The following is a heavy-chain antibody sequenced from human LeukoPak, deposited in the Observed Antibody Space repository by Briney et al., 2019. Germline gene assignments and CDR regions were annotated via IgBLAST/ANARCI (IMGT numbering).Heavy chain of an antibody. J-gene: IGHJ6*04. CDR2: TXNKANSYTT. D-gene: IGHD1-14*01. V-gene: IGHV3-72*01. Sequence: GGSLRLSCVASGFTFSDHYMDXXRQAPGKGLXWVGRTXNKANSYTTEYXXXVKGRFTIXRDDSKNSLYLEMNSLKTEDTAVYYCARDPSLNLWGKGTTVTVSS. CDR3: ARDPSLNL. CDR1: GFTFSDHY.